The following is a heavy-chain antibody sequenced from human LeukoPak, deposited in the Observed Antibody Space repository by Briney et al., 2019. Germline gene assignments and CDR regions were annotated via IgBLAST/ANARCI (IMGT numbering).Heavy chain of an antibody. J-gene: IGHJ4*02. CDR3: ARDETVDY. CDR1: GYTFTRYD. Sequence: ASVKVSCKASGYTFTRYDINWVRQATGQGLEWMGWMNPKSGNTGHAQKFQGRVTITKDTSISTVYMELSSLRSEDTAVYYCARDETVDYWGQGTLVTVSS. V-gene: IGHV1-8*03. CDR2: MNPKSGNT. D-gene: IGHD1-14*01.